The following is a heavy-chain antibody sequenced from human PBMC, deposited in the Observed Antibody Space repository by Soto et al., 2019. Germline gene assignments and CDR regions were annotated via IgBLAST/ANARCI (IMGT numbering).Heavy chain of an antibody. CDR3: ARVEYSSSWHYFDY. CDR2: IYHSGST. Sequence: SETLSLTCAVSGGSISSSNWWSWVRQPPGKGLEWIGEIYHSGSTNYNPSLKSRVTISVDKSKNQFSLKLSSVTAADTAVYYCARVEYSSSWHYFDYWGQGTLVTVSS. D-gene: IGHD6-13*01. V-gene: IGHV4-4*02. CDR1: GGSISSSNW. J-gene: IGHJ4*02.